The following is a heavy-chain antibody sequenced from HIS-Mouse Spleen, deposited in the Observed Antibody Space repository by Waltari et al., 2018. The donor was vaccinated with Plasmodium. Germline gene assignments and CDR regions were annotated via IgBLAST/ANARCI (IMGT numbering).Heavy chain of an antibody. D-gene: IGHD6-13*01. V-gene: IGHV1-2*02. CDR1: GYTFTGYY. J-gene: IGHJ1*01. CDR2: NNTNSGGK. CDR3: ARVLGYKAAAGTFVEYFQH. Sequence: QVQLVQSGAEVKKPGASVKVSCKASGYTFTGYYMHWVRQAPGQGLEWLGWNNTNSGGKNYAQKCQGRVTMTGDTASSTAYMELSRLRSDDTAVYYCARVLGYKAAAGTFVEYFQHWGQGTLVTVSS.